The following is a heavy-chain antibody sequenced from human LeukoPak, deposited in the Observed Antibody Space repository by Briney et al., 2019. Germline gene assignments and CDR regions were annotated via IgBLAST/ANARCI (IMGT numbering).Heavy chain of an antibody. V-gene: IGHV3-48*01. CDR1: GFTFSTYS. D-gene: IGHD3-22*01. CDR2: ISSSSSTI. CDR3: ARGSTYYDSSGQVPFDY. Sequence: GGSLRLSCAASGFTFSTYSMNWVRQAPGKGPEWVSYISSSSSTIYYADSVKGRFTISRDNAKNSLYLQMNSLRAEDTAVYYCARGSTYYDSSGQVPFDYWGQGTLVTVSS. J-gene: IGHJ4*02.